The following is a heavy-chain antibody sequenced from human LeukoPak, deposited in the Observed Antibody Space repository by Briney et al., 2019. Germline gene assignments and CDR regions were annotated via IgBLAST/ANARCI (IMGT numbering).Heavy chain of an antibody. CDR1: GGSFSGYY. Sequence: SETLSLTCAVHGGSFSGYYWSWIRQPPGKGLEWIGEINHSGSTNYNPSLKSRVTISVDTSKNQFSLKLSSVTAADTAVYYCARHPDLHWGQGTLVTVSS. V-gene: IGHV4-34*01. J-gene: IGHJ4*02. CDR3: ARHPDLH. CDR2: INHSGST. D-gene: IGHD1-14*01.